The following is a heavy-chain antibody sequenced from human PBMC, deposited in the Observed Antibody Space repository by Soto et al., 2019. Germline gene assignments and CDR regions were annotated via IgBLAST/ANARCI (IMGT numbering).Heavy chain of an antibody. V-gene: IGHV3-30*18. CDR2: ISYDGSNK. Sequence: GGSLRLSCAASGFTFSSYGMHWVRQAPGKGLEWVAVISYDGSNKYYADSVKGRFTISRDNSKNTLYLQMNSLRAEDTAVYYCAKGARYYYDSSGPTYSDYWGQGTLVTVSS. CDR1: GFTFSSYG. J-gene: IGHJ4*02. D-gene: IGHD3-22*01. CDR3: AKGARYYYDSSGPTYSDY.